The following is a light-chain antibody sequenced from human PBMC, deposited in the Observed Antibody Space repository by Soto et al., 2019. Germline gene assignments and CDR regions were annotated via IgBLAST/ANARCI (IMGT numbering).Light chain of an antibody. Sequence: DVQMTQSPSSLSAFVGDRVTITCRASQGIAPYLAWFQQKPGKVPKLLIYATSTLQSGVPSRFSGSGSGTDFTLTISRLQAEDVGNYYWQKYNSAPLTFGGGTKVEIK. CDR1: QGIAPY. CDR2: ATS. J-gene: IGKJ4*01. CDR3: QKYNSAPLT. V-gene: IGKV1-27*01.